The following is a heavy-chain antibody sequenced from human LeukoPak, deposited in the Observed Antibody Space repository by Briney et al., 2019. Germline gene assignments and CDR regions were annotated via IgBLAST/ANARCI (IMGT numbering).Heavy chain of an antibody. J-gene: IGHJ6*02. CDR3: ARGRTYYDYVWGSYRPHYYYGMDV. CDR1: GGSFSGYY. CDR2: INHSGST. V-gene: IGHV4-34*01. D-gene: IGHD3-16*02. Sequence: SEILSLTCAVYGGSFSGYYWSWIRQPPGKGLEWIGEINHSGSTNYNPSLKSRVTISVDTSKNQFSLKLSSVTAADTAAYYCARGRTYYDYVWGSYRPHYYYGMDVWGQGTTVTVSS.